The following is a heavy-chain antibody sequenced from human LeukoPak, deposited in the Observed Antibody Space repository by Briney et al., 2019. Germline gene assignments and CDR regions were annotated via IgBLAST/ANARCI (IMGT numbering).Heavy chain of an antibody. CDR1: GYSFTSYW. J-gene: IGHJ6*02. Sequence: GESLKISCKGSGYSFTSYWIGWVRQMPGKGLEWMGIIYPGDSDTRYSPSFQGQVTISADKSISTAYLQWSSLKASDTAMYYCASPSDYGGNSYCYYGMDVWGQGTTVTVSS. CDR3: ASPSDYGGNSYCYYGMDV. V-gene: IGHV5-51*01. D-gene: IGHD4-23*01. CDR2: IYPGDSDT.